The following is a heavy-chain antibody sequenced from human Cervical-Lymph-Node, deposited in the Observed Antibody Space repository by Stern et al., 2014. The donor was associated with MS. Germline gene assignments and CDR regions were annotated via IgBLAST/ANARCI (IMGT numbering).Heavy chain of an antibody. Sequence: EVQLVESGGGVIQPGGSLRLSCTASGFTVSRDYMTWVRQAPGKGLEWHSLMTNVGSSFYTDSGKGRFTISRDDSKNTVYLHMTSLRAEDTAMYYCARDTSSPERSDWWGQGTLVTVSS. J-gene: IGHJ4*02. CDR1: GFTVSRDY. V-gene: IGHV3-53*01. CDR3: ARDTSSPERSDW. CDR2: MTNVGSS. D-gene: IGHD1-1*01.